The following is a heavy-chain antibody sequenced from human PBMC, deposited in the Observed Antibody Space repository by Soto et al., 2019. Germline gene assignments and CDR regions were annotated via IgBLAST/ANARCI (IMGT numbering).Heavy chain of an antibody. V-gene: IGHV4-4*08. J-gene: IGHJ4*02. CDR2: IYSSGST. CDR1: VDSISSYH. Sequence: PSETLSLTCTVFVDSISSYHWSWIRQPPGRGMEWIGHIYSSGSTNYNPSLKSRVTISVDTSKNQFSLKLSSVTAADTAVYYCASVRGPFDSWGRGTLVTVSS. CDR3: ASVRGPFDS.